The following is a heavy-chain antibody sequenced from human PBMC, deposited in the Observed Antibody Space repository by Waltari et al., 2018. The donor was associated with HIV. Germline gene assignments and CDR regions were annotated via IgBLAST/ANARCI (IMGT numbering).Heavy chain of an antibody. CDR3: ARFTFTATMDD. V-gene: IGHV3-7*01. D-gene: IGHD1-7*01. J-gene: IGHJ4*02. CDR2: IKEDGSEK. Sequence: EVQLVESGGGLVQPGGSLRLTCAASGFIFSGSWMTWVRQAPGKGLEWVATIKEDGSEKYYVDSVKGRFTISRDSAENSLYLQMSSLRAEDTSVYYCARFTFTATMDDWGQGTLVTVSS. CDR1: GFIFSGSW.